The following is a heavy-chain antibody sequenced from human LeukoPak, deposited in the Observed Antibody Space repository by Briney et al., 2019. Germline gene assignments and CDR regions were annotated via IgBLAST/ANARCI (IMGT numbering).Heavy chain of an antibody. CDR2: ISGSGGT. CDR3: AKDFFWSGYYNY. V-gene: IGHV3-23*01. Sequence: GGSLRLSCAASGFAFSSDAMSWVRQAPGKGLEWVSAISGSGGTYYADSVKGRFTISRDNSKNTLYLQMNSLRAEDTAVYYCAKDFFWSGYYNYWGQGTLVTVSS. D-gene: IGHD3-3*01. CDR1: GFAFSSDA. J-gene: IGHJ4*02.